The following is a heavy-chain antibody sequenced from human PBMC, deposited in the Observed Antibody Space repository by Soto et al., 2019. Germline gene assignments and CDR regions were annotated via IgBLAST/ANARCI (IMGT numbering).Heavy chain of an antibody. CDR3: ARDRGDSSGLDY. CDR1: GGSISSGDYY. D-gene: IGHD3-22*01. Sequence: SETLSLTCTVSGGSISSGDYYWSWIRQPPGKGLEWIGYIYYSGSTYHNPSLKSRVTISVDTSKNQFSLKLSSVTAADTAVYYCARDRGDSSGLDYWGQGTLVTVSS. V-gene: IGHV4-30-4*01. J-gene: IGHJ4*02. CDR2: IYYSGST.